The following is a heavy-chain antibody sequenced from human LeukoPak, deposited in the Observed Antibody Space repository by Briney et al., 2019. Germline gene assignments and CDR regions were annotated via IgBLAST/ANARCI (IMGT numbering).Heavy chain of an antibody. V-gene: IGHV1-2*02. CDR1: GYTSTGYY. CDR3: ARNGEI. CDR2: INCNNGDT. Sequence: GASVKVSCKTSGYTSTGYYMHWMRQAPGQGLEWMGWINCNNGDTIYAQKFEGRVIVTRDTSISTAYMELSRLTYDDTAVYYCARNGEIWGQGTLVTVSS. J-gene: IGHJ4*02. D-gene: IGHD3-10*01.